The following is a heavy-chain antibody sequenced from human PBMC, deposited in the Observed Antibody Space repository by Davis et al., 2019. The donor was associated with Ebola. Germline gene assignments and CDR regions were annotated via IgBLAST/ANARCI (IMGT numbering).Heavy chain of an antibody. CDR3: ARDVGAFTDF. D-gene: IGHD3-3*02. J-gene: IGHJ4*02. CDR1: GFIFSNYD. V-gene: IGHV3-48*02. CDR2: ISKNSGVK. Sequence: GGSLRLSCAASGFIFSNYDMVWVRQAPGRGLELVSYISKNSGVKSNADSVKGRFTISRDNAKNSLYLQMKSLRDEDTAVYYCARDVGAFTDFWGQGTLVTVSS.